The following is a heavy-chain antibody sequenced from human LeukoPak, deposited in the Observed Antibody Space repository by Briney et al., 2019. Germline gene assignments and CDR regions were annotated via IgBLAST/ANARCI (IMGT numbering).Heavy chain of an antibody. J-gene: IGHJ4*02. Sequence: SETLSLTCAVSGGSISRYYWNWIRQPPGERLEWIGWTHYSGSTAYNPSLESRVTMSVDTSKNHISLKMTSVTAADTATYYCARWGYFDSSAYFVVDYWGQGVLVTVSS. D-gene: IGHD3-22*01. CDR2: THYSGST. CDR3: ARWGYFDSSAYFVVDY. V-gene: IGHV4-59*01. CDR1: GGSISRYY.